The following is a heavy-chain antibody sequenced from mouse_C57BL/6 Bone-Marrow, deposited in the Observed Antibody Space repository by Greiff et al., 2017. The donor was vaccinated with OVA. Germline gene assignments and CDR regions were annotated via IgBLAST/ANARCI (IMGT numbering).Heavy chain of an antibody. Sequence: DVHLVESGGGLVKPGGSLKLSCAASGFTFSDYGMHWVRQAPEKGLEWVAYISSGSSTIYYADTVKGRFTISRDNAKNTLFLQMTSLRSEDTAMYYCARGLYYGNYAFAYWGQGTLVTVSA. V-gene: IGHV5-17*01. D-gene: IGHD2-1*01. CDR2: ISSGSSTI. CDR3: ARGLYYGNYAFAY. CDR1: GFTFSDYG. J-gene: IGHJ3*01.